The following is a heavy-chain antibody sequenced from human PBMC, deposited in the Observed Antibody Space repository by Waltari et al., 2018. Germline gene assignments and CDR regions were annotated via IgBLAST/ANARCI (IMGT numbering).Heavy chain of an antibody. Sequence: QLQLQESGPGLVKPSETLSVTCTVSGDSISRSGYYWGWVRQPPGKGLEWYGNIYYRGSTFHNPSLRSRVTMSVDTSKNQFSLKLTSVTAADTAVYFCARVVREVITAASYFELWGQGSLVTVSS. J-gene: IGHJ4*02. CDR2: IYYRGST. V-gene: IGHV4-39*07. CDR3: ARVVREVITAASYFEL. CDR1: GDSISRSGYY. D-gene: IGHD2-15*01.